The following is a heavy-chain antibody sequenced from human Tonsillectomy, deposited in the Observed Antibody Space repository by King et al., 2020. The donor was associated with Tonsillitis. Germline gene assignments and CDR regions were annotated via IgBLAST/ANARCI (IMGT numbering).Heavy chain of an antibody. CDR2: IYYSGST. CDR3: ARGIYYYGSGSSGILDY. J-gene: IGHJ4*02. D-gene: IGHD3-10*01. CDR1: GGSISSYY. V-gene: IGHV4-59*01. Sequence: VQLQESGPGLVKPSETLSLTCTVSGGSISSYYWSWIRQPPGKGLEWIGYIYYSGSTNYNPSLKSRVTISVDTSKNQFSLKLSSVTAADTAVYYCARGIYYYGSGSSGILDYWGQGTLVTVSS.